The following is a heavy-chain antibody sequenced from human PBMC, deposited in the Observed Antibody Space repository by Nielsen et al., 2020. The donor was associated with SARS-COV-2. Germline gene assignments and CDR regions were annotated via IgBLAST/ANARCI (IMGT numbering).Heavy chain of an antibody. CDR3: ADPPSGF. D-gene: IGHD3-10*01. CDR1: GFNFRGYW. Sequence: GESLKISCVVSGFNFRGYWMSWVRQAPGKGLEWVASINQDGSRISYVDSVRGRFAISRDNAKDSIHLQMNSLRGDDTAVYYCADPPSGFWGQGALVTVSA. V-gene: IGHV3-7*01. CDR2: INQDGSRI. J-gene: IGHJ4*02.